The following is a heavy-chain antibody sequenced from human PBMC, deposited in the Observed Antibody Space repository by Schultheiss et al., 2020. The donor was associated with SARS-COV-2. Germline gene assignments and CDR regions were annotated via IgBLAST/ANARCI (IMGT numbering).Heavy chain of an antibody. CDR1: GFTFSSYG. D-gene: IGHD3-22*01. CDR2: IWYDGSNK. J-gene: IGHJ6*02. CDR3: ARDGRSSGYYYFFHYGMDV. Sequence: GGSLRLSCAASGFTFSSYGMHWVRQAPGKGLEWVAVIWYDGSNKYYADSVKGRFTISRDNSKNTLYLQMNSLRAEDTAVYYCARDGRSSGYYYFFHYGMDVWGQGTTVTVSS. V-gene: IGHV3-33*01.